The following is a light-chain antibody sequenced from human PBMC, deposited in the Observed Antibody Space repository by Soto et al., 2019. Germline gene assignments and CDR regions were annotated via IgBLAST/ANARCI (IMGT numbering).Light chain of an antibody. CDR2: GAS. V-gene: IGKV3-20*01. CDR3: QQYGSSPRT. CDR1: QSVSSSY. J-gene: IGKJ1*01. Sequence: LTHAPSTQSLSPGERATLSCRASQSVSSSYLAWYQQKPGQAPRLLIYGASSRATGIPDRFSGSGSGTDFTLTISRLEPEDFAVYYCQQYGSSPRTFGQGTKV.